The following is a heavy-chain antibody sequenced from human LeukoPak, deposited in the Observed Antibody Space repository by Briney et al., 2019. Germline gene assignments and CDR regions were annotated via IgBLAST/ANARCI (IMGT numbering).Heavy chain of an antibody. J-gene: IGHJ4*02. CDR3: AKDESVVVPFFFDY. V-gene: IGHV3-23*01. CDR2: ISGSGGST. CDR1: GFTFSRYS. Sequence: PGGSLRLSCAASGFTFSRYSMNWVRQAPGKGLEWVSAISGSGGSTYYADSVKGRFTISRDNSKNTLYLQMNSLRAEDTAVYYCAKDESVVVPFFFDYWGQGTLVTVSS. D-gene: IGHD3-22*01.